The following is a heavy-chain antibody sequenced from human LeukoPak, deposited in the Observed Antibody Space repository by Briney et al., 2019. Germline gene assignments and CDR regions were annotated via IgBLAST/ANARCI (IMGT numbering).Heavy chain of an antibody. CDR2: MNPNSGNT. V-gene: IGHV1-8*03. J-gene: IGHJ3*02. Sequence: ASVKVSCTASGYTFTSYDINWVRQATGQGLEWMGWMNPNSGNTGYAQKFQGRVTITRNTSISTAYMELSSLRSEDTAVYYCARAHGPQWAFDIWGQGTTVTVSS. D-gene: IGHD6-19*01. CDR3: ARAHGPQWAFDI. CDR1: GYTFTSYD.